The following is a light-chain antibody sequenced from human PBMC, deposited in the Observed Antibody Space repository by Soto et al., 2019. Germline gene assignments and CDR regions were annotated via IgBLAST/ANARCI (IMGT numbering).Light chain of an antibody. J-gene: IGLJ3*02. CDR2: YDD. V-gene: IGLV1-36*01. Sequence: QSVLTQPPSVSGAPRQRVTISCSGRSSNIKNNVVNWYQQVPGKAPKLLIYYDDLLPPGVSDRFSGSKSGTSASLAVSGLQSEDEADYYCATWDDSLNAWVFGGGTKVTVL. CDR1: SSNIKNNV. CDR3: ATWDDSLNAWV.